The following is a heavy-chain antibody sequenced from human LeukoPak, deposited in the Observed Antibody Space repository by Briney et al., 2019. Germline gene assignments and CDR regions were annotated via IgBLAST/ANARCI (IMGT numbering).Heavy chain of an antibody. CDR2: ISPNSGGT. D-gene: IGHD1-26*01. J-gene: IGHJ4*02. Sequence: GASVKVSCKASGYTFSGYYMHWVRQAPGQGLEWMGWISPNSGGTNYAQKFQGRVTMTRDTSINTTYMELSRLRSDDTAVYYCARDRWDLLTFDYWGQGTLVTVSS. V-gene: IGHV1-2*02. CDR1: GYTFSGYY. CDR3: ARDRWDLLTFDY.